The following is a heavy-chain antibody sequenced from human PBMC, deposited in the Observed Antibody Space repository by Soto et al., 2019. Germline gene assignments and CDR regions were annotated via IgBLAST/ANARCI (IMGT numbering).Heavy chain of an antibody. J-gene: IGHJ3*01. CDR1: GFFISSGNC. CDR3: ARARWYDAFDV. V-gene: IGHV4-38-2*02. Sequence: TXETLSLTCSVGGFFISSGNCWGWIRKPPGKGLEWIGSIFHGGNTYYNPSLKSRVTISVDMSKNQFSLKLNSVTAADTAVYYCARARWYDAFDVWGQGTVVTVSS. D-gene: IGHD2-15*01. CDR2: IFHGGNT.